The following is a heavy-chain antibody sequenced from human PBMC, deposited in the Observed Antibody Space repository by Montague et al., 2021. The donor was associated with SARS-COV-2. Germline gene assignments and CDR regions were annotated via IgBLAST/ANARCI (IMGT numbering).Heavy chain of an antibody. Sequence: PALVKPTQTLTLTCTFSGFSLSTSGMCVSWIRQPPGKALEWLARIDWDDDKYYSTSLKTRLTISKDTSKNQVVLTMTNMDPVDTATYYCARTYYDILTGRDYGMDVWGQGTTLTVSS. CDR2: IDWDDDK. CDR3: ARTYYDILTGRDYGMDV. CDR1: GFSLSTSGMC. J-gene: IGHJ6*02. D-gene: IGHD3-9*01. V-gene: IGHV2-70*11.